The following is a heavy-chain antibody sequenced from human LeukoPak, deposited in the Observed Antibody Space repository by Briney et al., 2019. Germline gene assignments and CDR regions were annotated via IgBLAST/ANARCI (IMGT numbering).Heavy chain of an antibody. CDR1: GFSFSSYW. V-gene: IGHV3-7*01. Sequence: GGSLRLSCAASGFSFSSYWMSWVRQAPGKGLEWVANVKYDGSEEYYMDSVKGRFTISRDNAKNSLYLQMNSLRAEDTAVYFCVRAIGSNTLWGQGTLVTVSS. D-gene: IGHD4-23*01. CDR3: VRAIGSNTL. CDR2: VKYDGSEE. J-gene: IGHJ4*02.